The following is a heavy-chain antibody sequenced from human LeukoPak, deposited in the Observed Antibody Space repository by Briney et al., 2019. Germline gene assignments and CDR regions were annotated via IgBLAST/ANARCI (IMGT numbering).Heavy chain of an antibody. CDR2: INDSGRT. CDR1: GGSFSNYY. CDR3: ARRWNYGRNYYTDV. J-gene: IGHJ6*03. Sequence: SETLSLTCAVYGGSFSNYYWSWIRQTPGKGMEWIGEINDSGRTNYNPSLMSRGTVSVDTSKNQFSLRLTSVTATDTAVYYCARRWNYGRNYYTDVWGKGATVSVSS. V-gene: IGHV4-34*01. D-gene: IGHD1-7*01.